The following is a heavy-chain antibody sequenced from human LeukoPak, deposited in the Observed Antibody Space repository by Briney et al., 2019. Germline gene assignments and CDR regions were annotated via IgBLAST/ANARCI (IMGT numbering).Heavy chain of an antibody. V-gene: IGHV3-23*01. Sequence: GGFLRLSCAASGFTFSSYAMSWVRQAPGKGLEWVSAISGSGGSTYYADSVKGRFTISRDNSKNTLYLQMNSLRAEDTAVYYCAKDRSYCSSTSCYPYYFDYWGQGTLVTVSS. J-gene: IGHJ4*02. CDR2: ISGSGGST. CDR3: AKDRSYCSSTSCYPYYFDY. D-gene: IGHD2-2*01. CDR1: GFTFSSYA.